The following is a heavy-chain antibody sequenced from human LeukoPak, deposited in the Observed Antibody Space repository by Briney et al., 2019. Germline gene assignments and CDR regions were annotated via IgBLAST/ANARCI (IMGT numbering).Heavy chain of an antibody. D-gene: IGHD6-6*01. V-gene: IGHV1-69*04. CDR3: AGGVYLYGMDV. Sequence: ASVKVSCKASGGTFSSYAISWVRQAPGQGLEWTGRIIPILGMANYAQKFQGRVTITADKSTSTAYMELSSLRSEDTAVYYCAGGVYLYGMDVWGQGTTVTVSS. CDR1: GGTFSSYA. CDR2: IIPILGMA. J-gene: IGHJ6*02.